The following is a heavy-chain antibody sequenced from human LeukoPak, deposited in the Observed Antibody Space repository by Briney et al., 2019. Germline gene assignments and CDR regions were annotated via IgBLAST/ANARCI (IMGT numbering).Heavy chain of an antibody. Sequence: SETLSLTCTVSGDSVSSDSYYWSWIRQPTGKGLEWIAYIDYSGSTKYNPSLKSRVTITLDTSKNQFSLKLSSVTAADTAVYYCARDRRGYYDSSGYFDYWGQGTLVTVSS. J-gene: IGHJ4*02. CDR1: GDSVSSDSYY. D-gene: IGHD3-22*01. V-gene: IGHV4-61*01. CDR3: ARDRRGYYDSSGYFDY. CDR2: IDYSGST.